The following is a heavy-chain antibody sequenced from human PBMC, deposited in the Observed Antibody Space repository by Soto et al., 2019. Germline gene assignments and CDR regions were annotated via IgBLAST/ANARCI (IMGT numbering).Heavy chain of an antibody. Sequence: QVQLVESGGGVVQPGRSLRLSCAASGFTFGSYAMHWVRQAPGKGLEWVAVISYDGSNKYYADSVKGRFTISRDNSKNTLYLQMNSLRAEDTAVYYCARVGSSWYYWGQGTLVTVSS. J-gene: IGHJ4*02. D-gene: IGHD6-13*01. CDR2: ISYDGSNK. CDR3: ARVGSSWYY. CDR1: GFTFGSYA. V-gene: IGHV3-30-3*01.